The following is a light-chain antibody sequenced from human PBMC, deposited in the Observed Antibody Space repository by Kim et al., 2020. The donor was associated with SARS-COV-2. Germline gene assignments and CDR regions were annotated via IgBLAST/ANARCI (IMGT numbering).Light chain of an antibody. Sequence: LYPGERATLSCGASQSINSRYLAWYQVKPGRAPRLLIFGASSWATGVPDRFSGSGSGTDFTLTISSLEPEDFAVYYCQQYGTLPYTFGQGTKLEI. CDR1: QSINSRY. CDR2: GAS. V-gene: IGKV3-20*01. CDR3: QQYGTLPYT. J-gene: IGKJ2*01.